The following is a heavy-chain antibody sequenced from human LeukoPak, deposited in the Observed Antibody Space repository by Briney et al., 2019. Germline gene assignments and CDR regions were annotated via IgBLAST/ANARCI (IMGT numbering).Heavy chain of an antibody. CDR3: ARGGIQLWYGFDY. CDR2: IYYSGST. D-gene: IGHD5-18*01. J-gene: IGHJ4*02. V-gene: IGHV4-59*01. Sequence: SETLSLTCTVSGGSISSYYWSWIRQPPGKGLEWIGYIYYSGSTNYNPSLKSRVTISVGTSKNQFSLKLSSVTAADTAVYYCARGGIQLWYGFDYWGQGTLVTVSS. CDR1: GGSISSYY.